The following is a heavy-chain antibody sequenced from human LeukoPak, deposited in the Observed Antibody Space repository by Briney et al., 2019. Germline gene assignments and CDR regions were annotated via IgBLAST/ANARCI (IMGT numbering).Heavy chain of an antibody. J-gene: IGHJ6*02. CDR1: GGSISSGDYY. CDR3: ARGPLYLGYYDFWTGSRDYGMDV. V-gene: IGHV4-30-4*01. CDR2: IYYSGST. Sequence: PSQTLSLTCTVSGGSISSGDYYWSWIRQPPGKGLEWIGYIYYSGSTYYNPSLKSRVTISVDTSKNQFSLKLSSVTAADTAVYYCARGPLYLGYYDFWTGSRDYGMDVWGQGTTVTVSS. D-gene: IGHD3-3*01.